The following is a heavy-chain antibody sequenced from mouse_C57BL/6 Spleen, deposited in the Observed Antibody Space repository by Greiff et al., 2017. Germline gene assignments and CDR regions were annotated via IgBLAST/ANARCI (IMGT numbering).Heavy chain of an antibody. CDR1: GYTFTSYG. J-gene: IGHJ2*01. Sequence: VQGVESGAELARPGASVKLSCKASGYTFTSYGISWVKQRPGQGLEWIGEIYPRSGNTYYNEKFKGKATLTADKSSSTAYMELRSLTSEDSAVYFCARGNYDFDFDYWGQGTTLTVSS. CDR2: IYPRSGNT. D-gene: IGHD2-4*01. V-gene: IGHV1-81*01. CDR3: ARGNYDFDFDY.